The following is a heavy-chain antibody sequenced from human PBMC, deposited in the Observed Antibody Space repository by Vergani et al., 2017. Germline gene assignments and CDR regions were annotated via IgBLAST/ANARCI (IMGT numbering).Heavy chain of an antibody. D-gene: IGHD4-17*01. CDR1: GGSISRYY. V-gene: IGHV4-59*01. J-gene: IGHJ4*02. CDR2: IYYSGST. CDR3: ASAYGDYTPHFDY. Sequence: QVQLQESGPGLVKPSETLSLTCTVSGGSISRYYWSWIRQPPGKGLEWIGYIYYSGSTNYNPSLKSRVTISVDTSKNQFSLKLSSVTAADTAVYYCASAYGDYTPHFDYWGQGTLVTVSS.